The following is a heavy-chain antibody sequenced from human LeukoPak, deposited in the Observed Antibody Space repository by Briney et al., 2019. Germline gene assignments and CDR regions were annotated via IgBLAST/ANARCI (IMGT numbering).Heavy chain of an antibody. V-gene: IGHV1-18*01. J-gene: IGHJ3*02. D-gene: IGHD3-22*01. Sequence: ASVKVSCKATGYTFTSYGISWARQAPGQGLEWMGWISSNSDNTNYAQKFQGRVTMTTDTSTSTVHMELRTLTSDDAAVYYCARLRNKDAGGYYPDAFDIWGQGTMVTVSS. CDR1: GYTFTSYG. CDR2: ISSNSDNT. CDR3: ARLRNKDAGGYYPDAFDI.